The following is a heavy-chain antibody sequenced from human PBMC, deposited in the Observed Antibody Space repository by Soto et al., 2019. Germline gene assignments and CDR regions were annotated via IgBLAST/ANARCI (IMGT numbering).Heavy chain of an antibody. V-gene: IGHV3-23*01. CDR2: IPGGGDAT. Sequence: EVQLLDSGGGLVQPGGSLRLSCATSGFTFINYAMNWARKAPGKGLQWVATIPGGGDATFYTDPVKGRFTISRDFSSNTASLQMNSLGVDDTAVYYCARKVLGSTTRPDYWYFDLWGRGTLVTVSS. J-gene: IGHJ2*01. D-gene: IGHD3-10*01. CDR3: ARKVLGSTTRPDYWYFDL. CDR1: GFTFINYA.